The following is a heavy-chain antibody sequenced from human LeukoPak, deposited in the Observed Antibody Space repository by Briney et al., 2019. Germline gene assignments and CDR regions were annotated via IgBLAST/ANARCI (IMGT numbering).Heavy chain of an antibody. V-gene: IGHV3-9*03. CDR1: GFTFDDYA. Sequence: GGSLRLSXAASGFTFDDYAMHWVRQAPGKGLEWVSGISWNSGSIGYADSVKGRFTISRDNAKNSLYLQMNSLRAEDMALYYCAKDGNKRLNYGDYEVRWYFDLWGRGTLVTVSS. D-gene: IGHD4-17*01. J-gene: IGHJ2*01. CDR3: AKDGNKRLNYGDYEVRWYFDL. CDR2: ISWNSGSI.